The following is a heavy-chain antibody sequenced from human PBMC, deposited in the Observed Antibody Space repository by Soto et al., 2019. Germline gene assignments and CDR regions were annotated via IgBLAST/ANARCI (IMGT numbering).Heavy chain of an antibody. Sequence: QVQLVQSGAEVKKPGSSVKVSCKASGGTFSSYAISWVRQAPGQGLEWMGGIIPIFGTANYAQKFQGRVTLTADEATSTAYMEPSSLRSEDTAVYYCARDNYYDSSGYYHPLGAYWGQGTLVTVSS. CDR3: ARDNYYDSSGYYHPLGAY. CDR1: GGTFSSYA. D-gene: IGHD3-22*01. V-gene: IGHV1-69*12. J-gene: IGHJ4*02. CDR2: IIPIFGTA.